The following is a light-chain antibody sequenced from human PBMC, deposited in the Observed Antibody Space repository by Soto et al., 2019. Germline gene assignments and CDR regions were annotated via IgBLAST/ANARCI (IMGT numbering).Light chain of an antibody. J-gene: IGKJ4*02. CDR3: QQYKIWPEG. CDR1: QSVGSN. Sequence: EIVMTQSPATLSVSPGERAALSCRASQSVGSNLAWYQQKPGQAPRLLIYGASTRATAIPARFSGSGSGTAFPLTISSLQYEDFAIYYCQQYKIWPEGFGGGKKVEIK. V-gene: IGKV3-15*01. CDR2: GAS.